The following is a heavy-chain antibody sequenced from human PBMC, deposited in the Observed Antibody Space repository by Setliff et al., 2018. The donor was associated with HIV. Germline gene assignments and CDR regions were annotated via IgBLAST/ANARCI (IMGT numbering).Heavy chain of an antibody. CDR3: PTARDRIYYYYGMDV. Sequence: PSETLSLTCAVYGGSFRGYYWSWIRRTPGKGLEWIGEINHSGSTNFNPSLKSRVTISVDMSKNQFSLKVSSVTAADTAVYYCPTARDRIYYYYGMDVWGQGTTVTVSS. CDR2: INHSGST. CDR1: GGSFRGYY. V-gene: IGHV4-34*01. J-gene: IGHJ6*02.